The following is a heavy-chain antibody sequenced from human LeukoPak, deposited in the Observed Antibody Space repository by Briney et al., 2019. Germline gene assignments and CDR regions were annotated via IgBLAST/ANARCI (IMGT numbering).Heavy chain of an antibody. CDR1: GFTFSSYS. CDR3: ARDANTDAFDI. CDR2: TSSSSSYI. V-gene: IGHV3-21*01. Sequence: PGGSLRLSCAASGFTFSSYSMNWVRQAPGKGLEWVSSTSSSSSYIYYADSVKGRFTISRDNAKNSLYLQMNSLRAEDTAVYYCARDANTDAFDIWGQGTMVTVSS. J-gene: IGHJ3*02.